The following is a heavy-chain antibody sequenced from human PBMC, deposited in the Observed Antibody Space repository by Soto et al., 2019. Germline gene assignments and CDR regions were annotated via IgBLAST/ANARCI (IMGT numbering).Heavy chain of an antibody. V-gene: IGHV4-31*03. D-gene: IGHD3-10*01. CDR1: GGSISSGGYY. Sequence: QVQLQESGPGLVKPSQTLSLTCTVSGGSISSGGYYWSWIRQHPGKGLEWIGYIYYSGSTYYNPSLKSRVTISVDTSKNQCSLKLSSVTAADTDVYYCARVTYYYGSGSLKKEYYFDYWGQGTLVTVSS. CDR3: ARVTYYYGSGSLKKEYYFDY. J-gene: IGHJ4*02. CDR2: IYYSGST.